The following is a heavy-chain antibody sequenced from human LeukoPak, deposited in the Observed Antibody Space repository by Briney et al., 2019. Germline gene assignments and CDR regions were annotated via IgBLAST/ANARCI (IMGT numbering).Heavy chain of an antibody. CDR2: FDPEDGET. V-gene: IGHV1-24*01. CDR3: VTDPVGYCSSDGCYSVDY. D-gene: IGHD2-15*01. Sequence: ASVKVSCKVSGYSLTALSMHWVRQAPGKGLEWMGGFDPEDGETIYAQKFQGRVTMTEDTSTDTAYMELSSLRSEDTAVYYCVTDPVGYCSSDGCYSVDYWGQGTLVTVSS. J-gene: IGHJ4*02. CDR1: GYSLTALS.